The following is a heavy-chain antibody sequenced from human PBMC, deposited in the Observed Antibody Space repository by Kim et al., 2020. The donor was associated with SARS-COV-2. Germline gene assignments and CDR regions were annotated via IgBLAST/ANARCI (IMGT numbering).Heavy chain of an antibody. CDR1: GGTFSSYA. CDR2: IIPIFGTA. J-gene: IGHJ5*02. CDR3: AREKGKQGVVWFGELLHVNWFDP. D-gene: IGHD3-10*01. Sequence: SVKVSCKASGGTFSSYAISWVRQAPGQGLEWMGGIIPIFGTANYAQKFQGRVTITADESTSTAYMELSSLRSEDTAVYYCAREKGKQGVVWFGELLHVNWFDPWGQGTLVTVSS. V-gene: IGHV1-69*13.